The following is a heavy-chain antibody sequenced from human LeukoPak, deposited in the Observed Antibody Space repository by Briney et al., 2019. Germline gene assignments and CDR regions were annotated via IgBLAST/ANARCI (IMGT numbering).Heavy chain of an antibody. CDR2: IYSGGRT. CDR1: GFTVGSNY. J-gene: IGHJ4*02. Sequence: GGSLRLSCAASGFTVGSNYMRWVRQARGKGLGWVSVIYSGGRTYYADSGKGRFTISRDNSKNTLYLQINSLRAEDTAVYYCAGGLNSLIRDYWGQGTLVTVSS. V-gene: IGHV3-53*01. CDR3: AGGLNSLIRDY. D-gene: IGHD2-15*01.